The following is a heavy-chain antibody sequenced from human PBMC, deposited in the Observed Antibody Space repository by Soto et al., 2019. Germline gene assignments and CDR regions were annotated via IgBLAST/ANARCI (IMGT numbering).Heavy chain of an antibody. Sequence: GGALRLSCAASGFTFSSYGMHCVRQAPGNGLEWVAVISYDGSNKYYADSVKGRFTISRDNSKNTLYLQMNSLGAEDTAVYYCARIPQIAVAGTRFGYFDLWGRGTLVTVSS. J-gene: IGHJ2*01. CDR3: ARIPQIAVAGTRFGYFDL. D-gene: IGHD6-19*01. V-gene: IGHV3-30*03. CDR1: GFTFSSYG. CDR2: ISYDGSNK.